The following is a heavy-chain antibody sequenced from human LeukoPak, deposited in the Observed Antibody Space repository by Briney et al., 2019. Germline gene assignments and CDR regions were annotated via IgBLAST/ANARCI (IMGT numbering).Heavy chain of an antibody. J-gene: IGHJ4*02. CDR2: INYSGRT. CDR3: ARTISGWYYFDY. D-gene: IGHD6-13*01. V-gene: IGHV4-59*08. CDR1: GGSNSAYY. Sequence: SETLSLTCSVSGGSNSAYYWSWIRQPPGKGLEWIGYINYSGRTDYNPSLKGRVTISVDSSKNQFSLKLSSVTAADTAVFYCARTISGWYYFDYWGQGTLVTVSS.